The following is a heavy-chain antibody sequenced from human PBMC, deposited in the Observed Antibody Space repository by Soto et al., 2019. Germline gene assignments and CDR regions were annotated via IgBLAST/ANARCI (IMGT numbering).Heavy chain of an antibody. J-gene: IGHJ4*02. V-gene: IGHV3-23*01. CDR2: ISGTGSST. D-gene: IGHD3-22*01. Sequence: PGGSLRLSCEASGFTFSNFAMHWVRQAPGKGLEWVSTISGTGSSTYYPDSVKGRFTISRDNSKNTVYLQMNSLRAEDAAVYYCAKEMTSGYYLFDYWGQGTLVTVSS. CDR1: GFTFSNFA. CDR3: AKEMTSGYYLFDY.